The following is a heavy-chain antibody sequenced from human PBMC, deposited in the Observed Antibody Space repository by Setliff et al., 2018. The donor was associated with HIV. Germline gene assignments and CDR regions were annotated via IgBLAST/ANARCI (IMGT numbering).Heavy chain of an antibody. Sequence: RASVKVSCKTSGYTFTSYALNWVRQAPGQGLEWMGWINTENGNPTYAQGFTGRFVFSLDTSVNTAYLHISSLKPEDAAVYYCARDVATIGAKFYFPYMDVWGKGTTVTVSS. J-gene: IGHJ6*04. CDR3: ARDVATIGAKFYFPYMDV. V-gene: IGHV7-4-1*02. D-gene: IGHD5-12*01. CDR2: INTENGNP. CDR1: GYTFTSYA.